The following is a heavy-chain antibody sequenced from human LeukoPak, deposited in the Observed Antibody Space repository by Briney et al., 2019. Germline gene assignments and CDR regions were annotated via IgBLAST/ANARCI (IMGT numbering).Heavy chain of an antibody. CDR2: IYYSGST. J-gene: IGHJ5*02. CDR1: GGSISGYY. Sequence: SETLSLTCTVSGGSISGYYWSWLRQPPGKGLEWIGYIYYSGSTNYNPSLKSRVTISLDTSKNQFSLKLSSVTAADTAVYYCARGGVVVPPVTFDPWGQGTLVTVSS. D-gene: IGHD2-2*01. CDR3: ARGGVVVPPVTFDP. V-gene: IGHV4-59*01.